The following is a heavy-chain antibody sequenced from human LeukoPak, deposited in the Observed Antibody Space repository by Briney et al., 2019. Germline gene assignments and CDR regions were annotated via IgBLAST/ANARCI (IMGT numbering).Heavy chain of an antibody. Sequence: PSETLSFTCTVSGGSISSGYHYWSWIRQPPGKGLEFIGYIFYSGSSYYNPSLKSRLTISVDTSKNQFSLKLNSVTAADTSVYYCARIMRTVTTGGWFDTWGQGTLVPVSS. CDR1: GGSISSGYHY. V-gene: IGHV4-30-4*01. J-gene: IGHJ5*02. CDR2: IFYSGSS. D-gene: IGHD4-17*01. CDR3: ARIMRTVTTGGWFDT.